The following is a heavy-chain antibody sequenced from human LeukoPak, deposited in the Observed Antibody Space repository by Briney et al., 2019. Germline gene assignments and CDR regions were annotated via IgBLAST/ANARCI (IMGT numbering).Heavy chain of an antibody. CDR2: IYTGGST. J-gene: IGHJ4*02. D-gene: IGHD4-23*01. V-gene: IGHV3-53*01. Sequence: PGGSLRLSSAASGFTVSSTYMSWVRQAPGKGLEWVSVIYTGGSTYYADSVKGRFTISRDNSKNTLYLQMNSLRAEDTAVYYCARDNYGGNLDYWGQGTLVTVSS. CDR1: GFTVSSTY. CDR3: ARDNYGGNLDY.